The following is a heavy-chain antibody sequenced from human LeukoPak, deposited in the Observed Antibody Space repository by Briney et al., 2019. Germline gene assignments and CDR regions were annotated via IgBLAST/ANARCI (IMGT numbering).Heavy chain of an antibody. Sequence: GGSLRLSCAASGFTFSSYTMNWVRQAPGKGLEWVSSISSSSRSIFYADSVRGRFTTSRDNAKNSLFLQMNSLRAEDTVVYYCARTHGTLTGTGFDYWGQGTLVTVSS. J-gene: IGHJ4*02. CDR3: ARTHGTLTGTGFDY. V-gene: IGHV3-21*01. D-gene: IGHD1-20*01. CDR2: ISSSSRSI. CDR1: GFTFSSYT.